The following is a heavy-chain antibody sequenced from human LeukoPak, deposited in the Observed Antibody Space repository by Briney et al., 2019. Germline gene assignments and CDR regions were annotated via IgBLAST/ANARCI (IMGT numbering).Heavy chain of an antibody. D-gene: IGHD4-23*01. V-gene: IGHV4-34*01. CDR3: ARLSHGANSEFDY. Sequence: SETLSLTCAVYGGSFSGYYWSWIRQPPGKGLEWIGEINHSGSTNYNPSLKSRVTMSVDTSKNQFSLRLSSVTAVDTAVYYCARLSHGANSEFDYWGQGTLVTVSS. J-gene: IGHJ4*02. CDR2: INHSGST. CDR1: GGSFSGYY.